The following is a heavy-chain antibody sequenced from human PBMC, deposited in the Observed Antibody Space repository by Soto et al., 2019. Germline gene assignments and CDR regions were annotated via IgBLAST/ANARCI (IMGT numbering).Heavy chain of an antibody. Sequence: SETLSLTCTVSGGSISSYYWSWIRQPPGKGLEWIGYIYYSGSTTYSPSLKSRVTISVGTSKNQFSLKLSSVTAADTAVYYCARRYGDYFDYWGQGTLVTVS. CDR1: GGSISSYY. CDR3: ARRYGDYFDY. J-gene: IGHJ4*02. V-gene: IGHV4-59*08. CDR2: IYYSGST. D-gene: IGHD4-17*01.